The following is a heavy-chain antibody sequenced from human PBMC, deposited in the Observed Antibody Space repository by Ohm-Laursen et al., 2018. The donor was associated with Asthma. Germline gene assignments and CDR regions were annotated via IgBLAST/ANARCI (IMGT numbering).Heavy chain of an antibody. CDR3: ARSRRGGSYPLYYGMDV. J-gene: IGHJ6*02. V-gene: IGHV4-61*03. D-gene: IGHD1-26*01. CDR2: IYDSGST. CDR1: GGAVSSYSFY. Sequence: GTLSLTCTVSGGAVSSYSFYWSWVRQPQGKGLEWIGYIYDSGSTNYSPSLKSRVTISADTSKSHFSPKLSSVTAADTAVYLCARSRRGGSYPLYYGMDVWGQGTSVTVSS.